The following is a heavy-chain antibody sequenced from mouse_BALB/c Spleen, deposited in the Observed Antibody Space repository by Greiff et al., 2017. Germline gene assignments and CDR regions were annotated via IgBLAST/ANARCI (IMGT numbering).Heavy chain of an antibody. D-gene: IGHD2-4*01. V-gene: IGHV5-6-5*01. CDR2: ISSGGST. Sequence: EVKVVESGGGLVKPGGSLKLSCAASGFTFSSYAMSWVRQTPEKRLEWVASISSGGSTYYPDSVKGRFTISRDNARNILYLQMSSLRSEDTAMYYCARGGLRRDYYAMDYWGQGTSVTVSS. CDR1: GFTFSSYA. CDR3: ARGGLRRDYYAMDY. J-gene: IGHJ4*01.